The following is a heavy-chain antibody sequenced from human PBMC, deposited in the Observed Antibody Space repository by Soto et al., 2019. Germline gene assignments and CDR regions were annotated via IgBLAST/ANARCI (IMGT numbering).Heavy chain of an antibody. J-gene: IGHJ3*02. CDR1: GYTFTSYY. CDR2: INPSGGST. V-gene: IGHV1-46*01. CDR3: ARTRQYSNSSVGAFDI. Sequence: GASVKVSCKASGYTFTSYYMHWVRQAPGQGLEWMGIINPSGGSTSYAQKFQGRVTMTRDTSTSTVYMELSSLRSEDTAVYYCARTRQYSNSSVGAFDIWGQGTMVTVSS. D-gene: IGHD6-6*01.